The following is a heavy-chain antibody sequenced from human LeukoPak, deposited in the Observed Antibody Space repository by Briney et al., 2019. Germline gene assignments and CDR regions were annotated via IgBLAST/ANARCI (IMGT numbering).Heavy chain of an antibody. V-gene: IGHV3-15*01. D-gene: IGHD3-22*01. Sequence: GGSLRLSCAASGFTFNNAWMNWVSQAPGKGLEWVGRIKSKTDGGTTEYAAPVRGRFTISRDDSRNTLHLQMNSLKTEDTAVYYCTTLQMYYYDSSGYYFFDYWGQGTLVTVSS. CDR3: TTLQMYYYDSSGYYFFDY. J-gene: IGHJ4*02. CDR2: IKSKTDGGTT. CDR1: GFTFNNAW.